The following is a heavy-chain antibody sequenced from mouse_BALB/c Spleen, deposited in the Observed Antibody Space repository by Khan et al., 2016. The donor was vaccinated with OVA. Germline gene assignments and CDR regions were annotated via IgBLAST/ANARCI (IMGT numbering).Heavy chain of an antibody. Sequence: EVELVESGGGLVKPGGSLKLSCAGSGFSFSSYAMSWVRLTPEKRLEWVASISSGGNTYYPDSVKGRFTISRDNARNILYLQMNSLRSEDTAMYNCARLVDYWGQGTSVNVSS. CDR2: ISSGGNT. CDR1: GFSFSSYA. CDR3: ARLVDY. J-gene: IGHJ4*01. V-gene: IGHV5-6-5*01.